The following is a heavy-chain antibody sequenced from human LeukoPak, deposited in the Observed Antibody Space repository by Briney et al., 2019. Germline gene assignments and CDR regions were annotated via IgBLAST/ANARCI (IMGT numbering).Heavy chain of an antibody. CDR1: GYTFTHYD. CDR2: MNPNSGNT. CDR3: ARVNCSSTSCRSKFLDY. D-gene: IGHD2-2*01. Sequence: GASVKVSCKASGYTFTHYDINWVRQPTAQGLEWMGWMNPNSGNTGYAQKFQGRVTMTRNTSISTDYMELSSLRSEDTAVYYCARVNCSSTSCRSKFLDYWGQGTLVTVSS. V-gene: IGHV1-8*01. J-gene: IGHJ4*02.